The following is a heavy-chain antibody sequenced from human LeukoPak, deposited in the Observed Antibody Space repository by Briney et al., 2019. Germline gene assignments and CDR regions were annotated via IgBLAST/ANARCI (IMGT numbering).Heavy chain of an antibody. CDR3: ARDDSTGWYSLD. J-gene: IGHJ4*02. Sequence: GGSLRLSCAASGXTXSSYAXXXXXXXXXXXXXXVSAISGSGGSRYYADSVKGRFTISRDNAKNSLYLQMNSLRAEDTAVYYCARDDSTGWYSLDWGQGTLVTVSS. D-gene: IGHD6-19*01. CDR1: GXTXSSYA. CDR2: ISGSGGSR. V-gene: IGHV3-23*01.